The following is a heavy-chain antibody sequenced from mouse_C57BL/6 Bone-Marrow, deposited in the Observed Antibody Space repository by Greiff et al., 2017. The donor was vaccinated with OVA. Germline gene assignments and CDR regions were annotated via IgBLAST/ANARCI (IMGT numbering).Heavy chain of an antibody. V-gene: IGHV1-39*01. CDR2: INPNYGTT. CDR1: GYSFTDYN. CDR3: ARSGDPAWFAY. J-gene: IGHJ3*01. Sequence: EVQLQQSGPELVKPGASVKISCKASGYSFTDYNMNWVKQSNGKSLEWIGVINPNYGTTSYNKKFKGKATLTVDQSSSTASMQRNSLTSEDSAVDYCARSGDPAWFAYWGQGTLVTVSA.